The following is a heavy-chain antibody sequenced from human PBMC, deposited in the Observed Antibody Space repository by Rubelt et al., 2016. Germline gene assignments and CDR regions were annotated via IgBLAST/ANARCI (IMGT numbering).Heavy chain of an antibody. CDR1: GGSISSGGYY. J-gene: IGHJ4*02. V-gene: IGHV4-31*03. D-gene: IGHD3-10*01. CDR3: ARDGGSGSYLGY. Sequence: QVQLQESGPGLVKPSQTLSLTCTVSGGSISSGGYYWSWIRQHPGKGLEWIGYIYYSGSTYYNPSLKCRVTISVDTSKNQFSLKLSSGTAADTAVYYCARDGGSGSYLGYWGQGTLVTVSS. CDR2: IYYSGST.